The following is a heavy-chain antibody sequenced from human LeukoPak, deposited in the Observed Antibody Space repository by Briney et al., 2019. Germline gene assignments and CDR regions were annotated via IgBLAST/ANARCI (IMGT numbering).Heavy chain of an antibody. CDR2: ISGSGGST. J-gene: IGHJ4*02. CDR3: AKDRRYSSSSDY. Sequence: GGSLRLSCAASGLTFRSYAMSWVRQAPGKGLEWVSVISGSGGSTYYADSVKGRFTISRDNSKNTLYLQMNSLRAEDTAVYYCAKDRRYSSSSDYWGQGTLVTVSS. D-gene: IGHD6-6*01. CDR1: GLTFRSYA. V-gene: IGHV3-23*01.